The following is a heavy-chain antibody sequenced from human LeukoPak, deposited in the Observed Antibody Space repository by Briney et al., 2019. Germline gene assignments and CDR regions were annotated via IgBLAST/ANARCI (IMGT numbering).Heavy chain of an antibody. CDR3: ARDASRIQLWPL. CDR2: FYHGGGT. CDR1: GYSISTGYY. J-gene: IGHJ4*02. D-gene: IGHD5-18*01. Sequence: SETLSLTCTVSGYSISTGYYWDWIRQPPGKGLEWIGTFYHGGGTYYNPSLKSRVTISVDMSKNQFSLKLSSVTAADTAIYYCARDASRIQLWPLWGQGTLVTVSS. V-gene: IGHV4-38-2*02.